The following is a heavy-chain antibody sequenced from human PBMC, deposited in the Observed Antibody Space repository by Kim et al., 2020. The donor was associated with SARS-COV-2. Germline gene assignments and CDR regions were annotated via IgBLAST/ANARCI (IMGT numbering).Heavy chain of an antibody. D-gene: IGHD2-21*02. CDR1: GGSFSGYY. Sequence: SETLSLTCAVYGGSFSGYYWSWIRQPPGKGLEWIGEINHSGSTNYNPSLKSRVTISVDTSKNQFSLKLSSVTAADTAVYYCARLYCGGDSDDYWGQGTLVTVSS. CDR2: INHSGST. V-gene: IGHV4-34*01. J-gene: IGHJ4*02. CDR3: ARLYCGGDSDDY.